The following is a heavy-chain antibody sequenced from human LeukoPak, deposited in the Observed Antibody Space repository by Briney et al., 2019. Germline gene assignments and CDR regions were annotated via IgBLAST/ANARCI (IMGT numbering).Heavy chain of an antibody. V-gene: IGHV3-15*01. D-gene: IGHD3-22*01. CDR2: IKSKPDGGTT. J-gene: IGHJ4*02. Sequence: GGSLRLSCAASRFTFNNAWMSWVRQAPGKGLEWVGRIKSKPDGGTTDYAAPVKGRFTISTVDSKNTVYLQMNSLKTEDTAVYYFTADYYDSTGYHDFWGQGTLVTVCS. CDR3: TADYYDSTGYHDF. CDR1: RFTFNNAW.